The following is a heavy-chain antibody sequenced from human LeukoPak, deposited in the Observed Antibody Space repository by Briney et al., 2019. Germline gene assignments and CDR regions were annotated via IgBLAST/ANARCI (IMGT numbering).Heavy chain of an antibody. CDR1: GYTCTGYY. J-gene: IGHJ5*02. CDR3: ARRSTSSWSWFDP. D-gene: IGHD6-6*01. V-gene: IGHV1-2*02. Sequence: ASVKVSCKASGYTCTGYYIHWVRQAPGQGLEWLGWINPNNGDTNYAQKFQGRVTMTRDTSISTAYMELSSLRSDDTAVYYCARRSTSSWSWFDPWGQGTLVTVSS. CDR2: INPNNGDT.